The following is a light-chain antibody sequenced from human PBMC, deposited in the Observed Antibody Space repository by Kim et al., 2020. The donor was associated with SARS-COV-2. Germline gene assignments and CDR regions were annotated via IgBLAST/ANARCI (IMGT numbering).Light chain of an antibody. V-gene: IGKV3-20*01. J-gene: IGKJ1*01. CDR3: QHYGSSPWT. Sequence: EIVLTQSPGTLSLSPGERATLSCRASQSITSNYLAWYQQKPGQAPRLLIYGASNRATGIPDRFSGSGSGTDFTLTISRLEPEDFAVYYCQHYGSSPWTFGQGTKVDIK. CDR1: QSITSNY. CDR2: GAS.